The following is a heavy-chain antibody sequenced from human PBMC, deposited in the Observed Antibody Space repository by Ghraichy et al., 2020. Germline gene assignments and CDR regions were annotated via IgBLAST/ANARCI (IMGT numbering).Heavy chain of an antibody. D-gene: IGHD3-3*01. CDR2: IYYSGST. J-gene: IGHJ4*02. CDR3: ARRHRVTYYDFSFDF. Sequence: SETLSLTCTISAGSISSSGYYLGWILQPPGKGLEWIGTIYYSGSTYYNPSLKSRVTISVDTSENQFSLQLSSVTAADTAVYYCARRHRVTYYDFSFDFWGQGILVTVS. V-gene: IGHV4-39*01. CDR1: AGSISSSGYY.